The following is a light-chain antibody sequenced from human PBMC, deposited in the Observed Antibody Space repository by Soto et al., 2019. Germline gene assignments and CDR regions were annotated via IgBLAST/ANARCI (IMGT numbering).Light chain of an antibody. CDR2: EVS. V-gene: IGLV2-14*01. Sequence: QSALTQPASVSGSPGQSITISCTGTSSDVGAYNYDSWYQQYPGKAPKVIISEVSNRPSGVSTRFSGSKSGSTASLTISGLQAEDEAAYYCCSYTTTSTWVFGGGTKLTVL. J-gene: IGLJ3*02. CDR3: CSYTTTSTWV. CDR1: SSDVGAYNY.